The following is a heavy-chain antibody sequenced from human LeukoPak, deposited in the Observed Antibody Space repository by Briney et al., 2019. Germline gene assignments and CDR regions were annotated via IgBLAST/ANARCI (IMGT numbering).Heavy chain of an antibody. CDR3: ARVAVPSVLMVYAPKSESPHYAFDL. CDR1: GFTFSSYA. Sequence: GGSLGLSCAASGFTFSSYAMHWVRQAPGKGLEYVSAISSNGGSTYYANSVKGRFTISRDNSKNPLYLQMGSLRAEDMAVYYCARVAVPSVLMVYAPKSESPHYAFDLWGQGTMVTVSS. CDR2: ISSNGGST. D-gene: IGHD2-8*01. V-gene: IGHV3-64*01. J-gene: IGHJ3*01.